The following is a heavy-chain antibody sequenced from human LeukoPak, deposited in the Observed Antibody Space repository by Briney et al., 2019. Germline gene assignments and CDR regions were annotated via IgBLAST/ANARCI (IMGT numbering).Heavy chain of an antibody. D-gene: IGHD3-22*01. J-gene: IGHJ6*03. V-gene: IGHV4-39*07. CDR1: GGSISSYY. CDR3: AREQGGYYDSNYYYYYYMDV. Sequence: PSETLSLTCTVSGGSISSYYWSWIRQPPGKGLEWIGSIYYSGSTYYNPSLKSRVTISVDTSKNQFSLKLSSVTAADTAVYYCAREQGGYYDSNYYYYYYMDVWGKGTTVTISS. CDR2: IYYSGST.